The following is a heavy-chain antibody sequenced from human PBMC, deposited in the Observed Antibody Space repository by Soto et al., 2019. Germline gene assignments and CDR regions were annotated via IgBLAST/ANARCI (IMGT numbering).Heavy chain of an antibody. Sequence: QLQLQESGPGLVKPSETLSLTCTVSGGSISSSSYYWGWIRQPPGKGLEWIGSIYYSGSTYYNPSLKSRVTISVDTSKNQFSLKLSSVTAADTAVYYCARRLILWFGGGGMDVWGQGTTVTVSS. CDR2: IYYSGST. J-gene: IGHJ6*02. CDR1: GGSISSSSYY. V-gene: IGHV4-39*01. D-gene: IGHD3-10*01. CDR3: ARRLILWFGGGGMDV.